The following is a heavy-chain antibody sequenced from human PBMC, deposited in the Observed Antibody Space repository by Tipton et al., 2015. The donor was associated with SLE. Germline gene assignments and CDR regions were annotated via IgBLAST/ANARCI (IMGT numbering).Heavy chain of an antibody. J-gene: IGHJ4*01. D-gene: IGHD6-19*01. Sequence: TLSLTCTVSGGSISTSSYYWGWIRQPPGKGLEWIGSIYYSGSTYYNPSLKSRVTISVDTSKNQFSLKLSSVTAADTAVYYCASHSSGRYEPFDYWGHGTLVTVSS. CDR3: ASHSSGRYEPFDY. CDR2: IYYSGST. CDR1: GGSISTSSYY. V-gene: IGHV4-39*01.